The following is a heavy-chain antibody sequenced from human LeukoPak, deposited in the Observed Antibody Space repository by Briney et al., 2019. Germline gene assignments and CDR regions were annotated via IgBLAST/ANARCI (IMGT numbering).Heavy chain of an antibody. V-gene: IGHV3-7*01. J-gene: IGHJ4*02. CDR2: IKKDGSEK. D-gene: IGHD3-22*01. CDR1: GLTFRDAW. Sequence: GGSLRLSCVVSGLTFRDAWMSWVRQAPGKGLEWVANIKKDGSEKYYVDSVKGRFTISRDNAKNSLYLQMNSLRADDTAVYYCARVLGGYSYVYGPDFDYWGQGTLVTVSS. CDR3: ARVLGGYSYVYGPDFDY.